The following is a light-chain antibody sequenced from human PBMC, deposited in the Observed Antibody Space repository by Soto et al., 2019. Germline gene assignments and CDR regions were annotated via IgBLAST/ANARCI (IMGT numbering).Light chain of an antibody. CDR2: EVS. Sequence: QSVLTQPASVSGSPGQSITISCTGTSSDVGGYNYASWYQQHPGKAPKLMIYEVSNRPSGVSNRFSGSKSGNTASLTISGLQAEDEADYYCSSYTSSSTLDFGTGTKVTVL. CDR1: SSDVGGYNY. CDR3: SSYTSSSTLD. V-gene: IGLV2-14*01. J-gene: IGLJ1*01.